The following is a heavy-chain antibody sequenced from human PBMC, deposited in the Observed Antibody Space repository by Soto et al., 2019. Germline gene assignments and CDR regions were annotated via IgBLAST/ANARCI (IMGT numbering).Heavy chain of an antibody. CDR2: ISSSGSTI. J-gene: IGHJ4*02. CDR3: ASDSSGYYSRVFY. Sequence: GGSLRLSCAASGFTFSDYYMSWIRQAPGKGLEWVSYISSSGSTIYYADSVKGRFTISRDNAKNSLYLQMNSLRAEDTAVYYCASDSSGYYSRVFYWGQGTLVTVSS. CDR1: GFTFSDYY. V-gene: IGHV3-11*01. D-gene: IGHD3-22*01.